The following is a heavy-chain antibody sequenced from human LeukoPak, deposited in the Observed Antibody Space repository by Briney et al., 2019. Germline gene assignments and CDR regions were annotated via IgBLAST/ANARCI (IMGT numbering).Heavy chain of an antibody. CDR2: INPNNGGT. D-gene: IGHD3-22*01. Sequence: ASVKVSCKASGYTFTGYYIHWVRQAPGQGLEWMGRINPNNGGTNYAQKFQGRVTMTRDMSMSTAYMELSRLRSDDTAVYYCAGEDNSSGYRPFDIWGQGTMVTV. CDR1: GYTFTGYY. CDR3: AGEDNSSGYRPFDI. J-gene: IGHJ3*02. V-gene: IGHV1-2*06.